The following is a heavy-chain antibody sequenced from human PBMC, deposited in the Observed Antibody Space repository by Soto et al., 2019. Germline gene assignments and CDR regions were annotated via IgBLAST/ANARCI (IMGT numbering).Heavy chain of an antibody. CDR1: GGTFSSYA. J-gene: IGHJ4*02. CDR3: GVLVAATN. CDR2: INPSGGST. V-gene: IGHV1-46*01. Sequence: ASVKVSCKASGGTFSSYAISWVRQAPGQGLEWMGIINPSGGSTSYAQKFQGRVTMTRDTSTSTVYMELSSLRSEDTAVYYCGVLVAATNWGRGTLVTVSS. D-gene: IGHD2-15*01.